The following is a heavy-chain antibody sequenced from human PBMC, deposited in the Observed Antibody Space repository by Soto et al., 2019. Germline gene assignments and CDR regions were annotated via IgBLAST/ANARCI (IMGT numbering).Heavy chain of an antibody. CDR2: ISSSGSTS. J-gene: IGHJ4*02. CDR3: ARDMVQYVSSWGGVDY. D-gene: IGHD6-13*01. CDR1: GFTFRDYY. V-gene: IGHV3-11*01. Sequence: GGSLRLSCAASGFTFRDYYMSWIRQAPGKGLEWVSYISSSGSTSYYAESVKGRFTISRDNAKNSLYLHMNSLRAEDTAVYYCARDMVQYVSSWGGVDYWGQGTVVTVSS.